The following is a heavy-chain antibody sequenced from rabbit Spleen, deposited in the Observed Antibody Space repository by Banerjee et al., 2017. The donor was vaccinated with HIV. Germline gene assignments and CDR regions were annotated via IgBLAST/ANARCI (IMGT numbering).Heavy chain of an antibody. CDR2: IDPIFGST. CDR3: VRDQAGYAGYGPWYFNL. J-gene: IGHJ4*01. CDR1: GFSFSSYG. Sequence: QSLEESGGDLVKPGASLTLTCTASGFSFSSYGVSWVRQAPGKGLEWIGYIDPIFGSTYYASWVNGRFTISRHNAQNTLYLQLNSLTAADTATYFCVRDQAGYAGYGPWYFNLWGPGTLVTVS. V-gene: IGHV1S40*01. D-gene: IGHD7-1*01.